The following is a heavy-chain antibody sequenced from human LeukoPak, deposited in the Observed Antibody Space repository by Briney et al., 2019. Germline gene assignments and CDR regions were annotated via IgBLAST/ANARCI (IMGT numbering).Heavy chain of an antibody. V-gene: IGHV1-46*01. J-gene: IGHJ6*02. D-gene: IGHD3-22*01. CDR2: INPSGGST. CDR1: GYTFTSYY. Sequence: ASVTVSCTASGYTFTSYYMYWVRQAPGQGLEWMGIINPSGGSTSYAQKFQGRVTMTRDTSTSTVYMELSSLRSEDTAVYYCAREWLSTLVPSKYGMDVWGQGTTVTVSS. CDR3: AREWLSTLVPSKYGMDV.